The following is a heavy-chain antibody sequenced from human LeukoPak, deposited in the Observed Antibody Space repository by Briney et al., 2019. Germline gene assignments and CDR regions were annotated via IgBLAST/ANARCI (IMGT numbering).Heavy chain of an antibody. D-gene: IGHD2-15*01. CDR1: GFTFSRYS. Sequence: GGSLRPSCAASGFTFSRYSMNWVRQAPGKGLEWVSYISSSSSTISYADSVKGRFTISRDNAKSSLYLQMNSLRDEDTAVYYCARDVSGGSCYLGCWFDPWGQGTLVTVSS. V-gene: IGHV3-48*02. CDR2: ISSSSSTI. CDR3: ARDVSGGSCYLGCWFDP. J-gene: IGHJ5*02.